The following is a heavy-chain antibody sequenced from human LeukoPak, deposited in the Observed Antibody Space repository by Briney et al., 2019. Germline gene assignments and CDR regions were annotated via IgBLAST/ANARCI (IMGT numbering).Heavy chain of an antibody. CDR2: IWYDGSDK. D-gene: IGHD2-15*01. CDR3: ARARASGRSGFDY. Sequence: GRSLRLSCAASGFTFSSYGMHWVRQAPGKGLEWVAVIWYDGSDKYYADSVKGRFTISRDNAKNSLDLQMNSLRDEDTAVYYCARARASGRSGFDYWGQGTLVTVSS. V-gene: IGHV3-33*01. J-gene: IGHJ4*02. CDR1: GFTFSSYG.